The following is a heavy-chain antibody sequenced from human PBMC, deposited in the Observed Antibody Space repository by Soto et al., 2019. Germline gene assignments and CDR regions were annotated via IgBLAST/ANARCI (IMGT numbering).Heavy chain of an antibody. J-gene: IGHJ3*02. CDR1: GGSISSGGYY. CDR2: IYYSGST. V-gene: IGHV4-31*03. Sequence: TLSLTCTVSGGSISSGGYYWSWIRQHPGKGLEWIGYIYYSGSTYYNPSLKSRVTISVDTSKNQFSLKLSSVTAADTAVYYCARVIVGATTYGAFDIWGQGTMVTVSS. D-gene: IGHD1-26*01. CDR3: ARVIVGATTYGAFDI.